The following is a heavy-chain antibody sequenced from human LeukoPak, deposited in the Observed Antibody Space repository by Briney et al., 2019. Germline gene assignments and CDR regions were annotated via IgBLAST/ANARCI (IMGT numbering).Heavy chain of an antibody. CDR3: ARVKMGATINDYYCYYMDV. CDR1: GFTFSSYG. CDR2: IWYDGSNK. J-gene: IGHJ6*03. Sequence: GRSLRLSCAASGFTFSSYGVHWVRQAPGKGLEWVAVIWYDGSNKYYADSVKGRFTISRDNSKNTVYLQMGSLRPDDMAVYYCARVKMGATINDYYCYYMDVWGRGTTVTVSS. V-gene: IGHV3-33*01. D-gene: IGHD1-26*01.